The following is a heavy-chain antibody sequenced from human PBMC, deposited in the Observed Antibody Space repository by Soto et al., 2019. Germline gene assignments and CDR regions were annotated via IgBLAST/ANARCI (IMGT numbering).Heavy chain of an antibody. D-gene: IGHD1-26*01. V-gene: IGHV3-23*01. CDR3: AKALVGEVGATDF. CDR2: ITRTDST. CDR1: GFTFSNYA. Sequence: GGSLRLSCTASGFTFSNYAMSWVRQAPGKGLEWVSAITRTDSTYYADSVKGRFTISRDNSRNTLYLQMNSLGAEDAALYYCAKALVGEVGATDFWGQGTLVTVSS. J-gene: IGHJ4*02.